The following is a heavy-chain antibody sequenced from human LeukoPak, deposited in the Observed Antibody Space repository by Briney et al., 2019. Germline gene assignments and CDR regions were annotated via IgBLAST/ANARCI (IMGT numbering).Heavy chain of an antibody. CDR1: GYTFTAYY. CDR3: ARGGNPTSYYYDSSGHNDY. D-gene: IGHD3-22*01. V-gene: IGHV1-2*02. Sequence: GASLKVSCKASGYTFTAYYMHWVRQAPGQGVEWMGWINPNSGGTNYAQKLQGRVTMTTDTSTSTAYMELRSLRSDDTAVYYCARGGNPTSYYYDSSGHNDYWGQGTLVTVSS. J-gene: IGHJ4*02. CDR2: INPNSGGT.